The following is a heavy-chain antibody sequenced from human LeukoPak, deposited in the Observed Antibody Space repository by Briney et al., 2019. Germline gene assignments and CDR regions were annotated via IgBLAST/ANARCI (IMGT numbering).Heavy chain of an antibody. CDR3: ATRFLTYWYFDL. CDR1: GGSISSYY. J-gene: IGHJ2*01. D-gene: IGHD3-3*01. V-gene: IGHV4-59*01. CDR2: IYYSGST. Sequence: KASETLSLTCTVSGGSISSYYCSWIRQPPPQGLEWIGYIYYSGSTNYNPSLKIRVTISVDTSKIQFSLKLSSVTAADTAVYYCATRFLTYWYFDLWGRGTLVTVSS.